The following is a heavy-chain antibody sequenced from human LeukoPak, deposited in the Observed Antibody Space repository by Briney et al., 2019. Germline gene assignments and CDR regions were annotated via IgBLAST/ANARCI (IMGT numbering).Heavy chain of an antibody. J-gene: IGHJ4*02. CDR1: GFTVSNNA. V-gene: IGHV3-23*01. Sequence: GGSLRLSCAASGFTVSNNAMSWVRQPPGKGLEWVSAVSASAASTYDADSVKGRFTISRDNSNNTLYLQMNSLRVEDTAVYYCAKSKSTGLYDSFAYLFDSWGQGTLVTVSS. CDR2: VSASAAST. D-gene: IGHD3-16*01. CDR3: AKSKSTGLYDSFAYLFDS.